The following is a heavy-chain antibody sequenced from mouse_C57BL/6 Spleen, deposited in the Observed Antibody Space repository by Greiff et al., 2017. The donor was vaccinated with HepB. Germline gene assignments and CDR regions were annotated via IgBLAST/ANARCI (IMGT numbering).Heavy chain of an antibody. V-gene: IGHV1-61*01. Sequence: VQLQQSGAELVRPGSSVKLSCKASGYTFTSYWMDWVKQRPGQGLEWIGNIYPSDSETHYNQKFKDKATLTVDKSSSTAYMQLSSLTSEDSAVYYCARSWGYYGSSYPYWYFDVWGTGTTVTVSS. CDR1: GYTFTSYW. CDR3: ARSWGYYGSSYPYWYFDV. D-gene: IGHD1-1*01. CDR2: IYPSDSET. J-gene: IGHJ1*03.